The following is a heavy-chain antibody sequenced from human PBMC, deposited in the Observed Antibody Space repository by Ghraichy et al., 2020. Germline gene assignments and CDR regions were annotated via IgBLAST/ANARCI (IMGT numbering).Heavy chain of an antibody. CDR3: ARDGYTAQH. Sequence: SETLSLTCTVSGGSISSSSYYWGWIRQPPGKGLEWIGSIYYSGSTYYNPSLKSRVTISVDTSKNQFSLKLSSVTAADTAVYYCARDGYTAQHWGQGTLVTVSS. D-gene: IGHD5-18*01. CDR2: IYYSGST. J-gene: IGHJ1*01. CDR1: GGSISSSSYY. V-gene: IGHV4-39*07.